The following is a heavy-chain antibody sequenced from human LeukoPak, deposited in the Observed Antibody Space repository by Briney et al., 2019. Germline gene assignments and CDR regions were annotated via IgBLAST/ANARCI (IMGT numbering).Heavy chain of an antibody. Sequence: GGSLRLSCAASGFTFSRYWMTWVRQASGKGLEWVGRIRSKANSYATAYAASVKGRFTISRDDSKNTAYLQMNSLKTEDTAVYYCAGLAGDPLSYYYYGLDVWGQGTTVTVSS. CDR2: IRSKANSYAT. D-gene: IGHD7-27*01. CDR1: GFTFSRYW. J-gene: IGHJ6*02. V-gene: IGHV3-73*01. CDR3: AGLAGDPLSYYYYGLDV.